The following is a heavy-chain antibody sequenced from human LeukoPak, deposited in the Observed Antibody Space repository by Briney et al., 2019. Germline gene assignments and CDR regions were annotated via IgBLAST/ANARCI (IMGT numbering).Heavy chain of an antibody. CDR1: GFSFSTYG. CDR3: ARDLGLRYGSGAYRFDP. D-gene: IGHD3-10*01. Sequence: PGRSLRLSCAAYGFSFSTYGMHWVRQAPGKRLEAGAVIWHDGSHQYYADSVKGRFTISRDMSNNTLYLQMNNLRVDDTALYYCARDLGLRYGSGAYRFDPWGQGTQVIVSS. CDR2: IWHDGSHQ. V-gene: IGHV3-33*08. J-gene: IGHJ5*02.